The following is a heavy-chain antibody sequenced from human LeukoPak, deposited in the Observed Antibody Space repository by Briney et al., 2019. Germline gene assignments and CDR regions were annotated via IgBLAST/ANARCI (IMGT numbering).Heavy chain of an antibody. V-gene: IGHV1-69*04. J-gene: IGHJ5*02. CDR2: IIPIFGIA. CDR3: ARDWAPMVRYWFDP. CDR1: GGTFSSYA. Sequence: GASVKVSCKASGGTFSSYAISWVRQAPGQGLEWMGRIIPIFGIANYAQKFQGSVTITADKSTSTAYMELSSLRSEDTAVYYCARDWAPMVRYWFDPWGQGTLVTVSS. D-gene: IGHD3-10*01.